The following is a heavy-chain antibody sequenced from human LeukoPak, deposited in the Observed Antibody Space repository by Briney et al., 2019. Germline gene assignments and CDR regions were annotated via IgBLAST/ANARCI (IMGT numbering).Heavy chain of an antibody. CDR2: IRYDGSNK. CDR3: AKDAEYYYDSSGYNYFDY. V-gene: IGHV3-30*02. D-gene: IGHD3-22*01. J-gene: IGHJ4*02. CDR1: GFTFSSYG. Sequence: GGSLRLSCAASGFTFSSYGMHWVRQAPGKGLEWVAFIRYDGSNKHYADSVKGRFTISRDNSKNTLYLQMNSLRAEDTAVYYCAKDAEYYYDSSGYNYFDYWGQGTLVTVSS.